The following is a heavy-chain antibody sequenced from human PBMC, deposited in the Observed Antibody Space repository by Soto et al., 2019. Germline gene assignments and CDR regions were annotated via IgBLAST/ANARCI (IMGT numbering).Heavy chain of an antibody. Sequence: ESLKISCQGSGYDFADSWIGWVRQVPGRGLEWVAIIYPKYSDIRYRPSFQGRVTISADKSVNTAYLQWTGLRASDTAIYYCARPPGSGTLFANWGQGTPVTVSS. CDR1: GYDFADSW. D-gene: IGHD2-15*01. CDR2: IYPKYSDI. J-gene: IGHJ4*02. CDR3: ARPPGSGTLFAN. V-gene: IGHV5-51*01.